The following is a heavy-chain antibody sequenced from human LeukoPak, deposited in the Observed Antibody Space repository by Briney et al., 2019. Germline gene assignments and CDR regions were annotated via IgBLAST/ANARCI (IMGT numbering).Heavy chain of an antibody. Sequence: GGSLRLSCAASGFTFSGYYMRWVRQAPGKGLEWVAVISYDGSNKYYADSVKGRFTISRDNSKNTLYLQMNSLRAEDTAVYDCAKDGGGGDSSGWLQNYFDYWGQGTLVTVPS. J-gene: IGHJ4*02. D-gene: IGHD6-13*01. CDR3: AKDGGGGDSSGWLQNYFDY. CDR2: ISYDGSNK. V-gene: IGHV3-30*18. CDR1: GFTFSGYY.